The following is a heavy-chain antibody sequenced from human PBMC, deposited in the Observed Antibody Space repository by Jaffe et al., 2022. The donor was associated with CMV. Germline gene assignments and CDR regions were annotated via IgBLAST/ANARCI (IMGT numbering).Heavy chain of an antibody. CDR3: VRGGGSTYNGLDV. CDR2: ISTSDGKT. V-gene: IGHV1-18*01. CDR1: GYTFSRYD. J-gene: IGHJ6*02. D-gene: IGHD1-26*01. Sequence: QVQVVQSGAEVREPGASVKVSCKASGYTFSRYDFSCVRQAPGQGLEWVGWISTSDGKTNYAQKLKGRVTMTTDTSTSTTYMELRSLRSDDTAVYYCVRGGGSTYNGLDVWGQGTTVTVSS.